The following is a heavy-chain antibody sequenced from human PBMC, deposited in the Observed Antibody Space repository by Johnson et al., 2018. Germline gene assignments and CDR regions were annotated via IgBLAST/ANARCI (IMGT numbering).Heavy chain of an antibody. CDR1: GFTFDDYA. D-gene: IGHD6-19*01. CDR2: ISWDGGST. Sequence: VQLVQSGGGVVQPGRSLRLSCVASGFTFDDYAMHWVRQAPGKGLEWVSLISWDGGSTYYADSVKGRFTISRDNSKNSLYLQMNSLRAEDRALDYGAKDDIAVAGTFMDVWGQGTTVTGSS. V-gene: IGHV3-43D*03. J-gene: IGHJ6*02. CDR3: AKDDIAVAGTFMDV.